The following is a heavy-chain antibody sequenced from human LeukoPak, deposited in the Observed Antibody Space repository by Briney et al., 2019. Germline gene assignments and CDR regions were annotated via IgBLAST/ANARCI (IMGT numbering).Heavy chain of an antibody. Sequence: GEALXSSCKGSGXSFTSYWIGWVRQVPGKGLEWMGIIYPGDSDTRYSPSFQGQVTISADKSISTAYLQWSSLKASDTAMYYCVRASGIVDYYYMDVWGKGTTVTVSS. V-gene: IGHV5-51*01. J-gene: IGHJ6*03. CDR1: GXSFTSYW. CDR2: IYPGDSDT. CDR3: VRASGIVDYYYMDV. D-gene: IGHD3-22*01.